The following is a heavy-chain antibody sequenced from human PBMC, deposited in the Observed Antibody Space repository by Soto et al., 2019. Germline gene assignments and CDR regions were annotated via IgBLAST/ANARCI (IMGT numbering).Heavy chain of an antibody. J-gene: IGHJ5*02. D-gene: IGHD4-17*01. CDR3: AKEGYGGNSFNWFDP. CDR1: GVTCGDYA. V-gene: IGHV3-23*01. Sequence: GGSLRLPCAASGVTCGDYARRRVRQAPGKGLEWVSAISGSGGSTYYADSVKGRFTISRDNSKNTLDLQMNSLRAEDTAVYYCAKEGYGGNSFNWFDPWGQGTLVTVSS. CDR2: ISGSGGST.